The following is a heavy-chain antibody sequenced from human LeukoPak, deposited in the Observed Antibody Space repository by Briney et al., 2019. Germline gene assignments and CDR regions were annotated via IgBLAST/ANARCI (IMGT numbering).Heavy chain of an antibody. J-gene: IGHJ3*02. CDR1: GYTFTSYA. CDR3: ARDWSSSGVDAFDI. CDR2: INTNTGNP. D-gene: IGHD3-22*01. V-gene: IGHV7-4-1*02. Sequence: ASVKVSCKASGYTFTSYAMNWVRQAPGQGLEWMGWINTNTGNPTYAQGFTGRFVFSLDTSVSTAYLQISSLKAEDTAVYYCARDWSSSGVDAFDIWGQGTMVTVSS.